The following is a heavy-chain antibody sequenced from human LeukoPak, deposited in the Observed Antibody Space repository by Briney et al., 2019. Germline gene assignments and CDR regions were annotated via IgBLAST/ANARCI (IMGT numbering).Heavy chain of an antibody. J-gene: IGHJ4*02. V-gene: IGHV4-59*01. D-gene: IGHD4-17*01. CDR3: ARTVYYFDY. CDR1: GGSISSYY. Sequence: SETLSLTCTVSGGSISSYYWSWIRQPPGKGLEWIGYIYYSGSTNYNPSLKSRVTISVDTSKNQFSLKLSSVTAADTAVYYCARTVYYFDYWGQGTLVTVSS. CDR2: IYYSGST.